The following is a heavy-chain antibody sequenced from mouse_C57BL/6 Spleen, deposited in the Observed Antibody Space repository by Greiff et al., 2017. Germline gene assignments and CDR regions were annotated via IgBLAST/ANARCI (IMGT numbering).Heavy chain of an antibody. D-gene: IGHD2-12*01. CDR1: GYTFTDYN. CDR3: ARVTTRGYAMDY. CDR2: INPNNGGT. V-gene: IGHV1-18*01. Sequence: EVQLQQSGPELVKPGASVKIPCKASGYTFTDYNMDWVKQSHGKSLEWIGDINPNNGGTIYNQKFKGKATLTVDKSSSTAYMELRSLTSEDTAVYYCARVTTRGYAMDYWGQGTSVTVSS. J-gene: IGHJ4*01.